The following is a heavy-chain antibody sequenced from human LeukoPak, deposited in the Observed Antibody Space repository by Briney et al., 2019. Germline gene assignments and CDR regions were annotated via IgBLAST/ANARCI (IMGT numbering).Heavy chain of an antibody. CDR2: ISPDGRTI. V-gene: IGHV3-74*01. J-gene: IGHJ6*02. CDR1: GFTFSNSW. Sequence: GGSLRLSCTASGFTFSNSWMHWVRQAPGKGLVWVSRISPDGRTINYADSVKGRFTISRDNAKNSLYLQMNSLRAEDTALYYCAKDGGPSGSYYYYGMDVWGQGTTVTVSS. CDR3: AKDGGPSGSYYYYGMDV. D-gene: IGHD3-3*01.